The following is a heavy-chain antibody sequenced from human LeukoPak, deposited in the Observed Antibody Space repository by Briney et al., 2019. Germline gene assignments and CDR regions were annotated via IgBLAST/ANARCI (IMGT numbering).Heavy chain of an antibody. CDR2: ISSSGSTI. Sequence: GGSLRLSCAASGFTFSDYYMTWIRQAPGKGLEWVSYISSSGSTIYYADSVKGRFTVSRDNAKNSLYLQMNSLRAEDTAVYYCARDPNSYGSEGDYWGQGTLVTVSS. D-gene: IGHD5-18*01. V-gene: IGHV3-11*01. CDR1: GFTFSDYY. CDR3: ARDPNSYGSEGDY. J-gene: IGHJ4*02.